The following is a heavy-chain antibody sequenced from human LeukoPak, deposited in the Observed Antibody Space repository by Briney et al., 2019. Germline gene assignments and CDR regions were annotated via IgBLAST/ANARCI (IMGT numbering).Heavy chain of an antibody. D-gene: IGHD1-26*01. CDR1: GGSFSGYY. CDR3: AREVVGATESAFDI. Sequence: SETLSLTCAVYGGSFSGYYWSWIRQPPGKGLEWIGEINHSGSTNYNLSLKSRVTISVDTSKNQFSLKLSSVTAADTAVYYCAREVVGATESAFDIWGQGTMVTVSS. CDR2: INHSGST. V-gene: IGHV4-34*01. J-gene: IGHJ3*02.